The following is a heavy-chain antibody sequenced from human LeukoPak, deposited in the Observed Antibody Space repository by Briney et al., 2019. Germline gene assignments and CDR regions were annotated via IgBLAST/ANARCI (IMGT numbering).Heavy chain of an antibody. CDR3: ARGIVPEQQLGFLFDP. J-gene: IGHJ5*02. CDR2: IYYSGST. CDR1: GGSISSGGYY. D-gene: IGHD6-13*01. V-gene: IGHV4-31*03. Sequence: KPSQTLSLTCTVSGGSISSGGYYWSWLRQHPGKGLEWIGYIYYSGSTYYNPSLKSRVTISVDTSKNQFSLKLSSVTAADTAVYYCARGIVPEQQLGFLFDPWGQGTLVTVSS.